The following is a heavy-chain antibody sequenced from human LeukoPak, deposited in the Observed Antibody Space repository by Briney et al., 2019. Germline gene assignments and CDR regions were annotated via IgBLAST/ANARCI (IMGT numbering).Heavy chain of an antibody. CDR3: ARGSYDSSGYYAFDI. CDR1: GGSFSGYY. Sequence: PSETLSLTCAFYGGSFSGYYWSWTRQPPGKGLEWIGEINHSGSTNYNPSLRSRVTISVDTSKNQFSLKLSSVTAADTAVYYCARGSYDSSGYYAFDIWGQGTMVTVSS. D-gene: IGHD3-22*01. V-gene: IGHV4-34*01. J-gene: IGHJ3*02. CDR2: INHSGST.